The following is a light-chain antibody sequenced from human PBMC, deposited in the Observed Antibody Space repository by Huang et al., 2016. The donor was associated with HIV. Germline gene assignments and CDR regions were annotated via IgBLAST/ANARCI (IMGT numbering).Light chain of an antibody. J-gene: IGKJ1*01. Sequence: DIRVTQSPSSLSPSVGDRVTITCRASQAISNSLAWYQQRPGKAPKLLLHSASTLENGVPSRFSGSGSGADYTLTVSSLQPEDFATYYCQQYYGIPTFGQGTRVEIK. CDR2: SAS. V-gene: IGKV1-NL1*01. CDR1: QAISNS. CDR3: QQYYGIPT.